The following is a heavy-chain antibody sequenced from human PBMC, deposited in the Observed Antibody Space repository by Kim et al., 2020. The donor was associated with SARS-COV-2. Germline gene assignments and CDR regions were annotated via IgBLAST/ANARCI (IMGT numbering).Heavy chain of an antibody. CDR1: GYTFTSYG. CDR2: ISAYNGNT. CDR3: ARVSEVVTMGGKDY. V-gene: IGHV1-18*01. J-gene: IGHJ4*02. Sequence: ASVKVSCKASGYTFTSYGISWVRQAPGQGLEWMGWISAYNGNTNYAQKLRGRVTMTTDTSTSTAYMELRSLRSDDTAVYYCARVSEVVTMGGKDYWGQGTLVSVCS. D-gene: IGHD2-21*02.